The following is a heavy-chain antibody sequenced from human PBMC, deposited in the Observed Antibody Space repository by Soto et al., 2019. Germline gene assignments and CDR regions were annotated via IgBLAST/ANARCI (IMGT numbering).Heavy chain of an antibody. CDR1: GGTFSSYT. V-gene: IGHV1-69*02. Sequence: GASVKVSCKASGGTFSSYTISWVRQAPGQGLEWMGRIIPILGIANYAQKFQGRVTITADKSTSTAYMELSSLRSEDTAVYYCAREGRDGYNYLDYWGQGTLVTVSS. CDR3: AREGRDGYNYLDY. J-gene: IGHJ4*02. CDR2: IIPILGIA. D-gene: IGHD5-12*01.